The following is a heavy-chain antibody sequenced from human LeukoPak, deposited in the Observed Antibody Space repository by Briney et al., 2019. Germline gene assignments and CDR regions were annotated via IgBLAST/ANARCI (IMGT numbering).Heavy chain of an antibody. CDR2: IKQDGSEK. CDR3: ARDLPDYDFWRPFYYGMDV. CDR1: GFTFSSYW. D-gene: IGHD3-3*01. J-gene: IGHJ6*02. Sequence: GGSLRLSCAASGFTFSSYWMSWVRQAPGKGLEWVANIKQDGSEKYYVDSVKGRFTISRDNAKNSLYLQMNSLRAEDTAVYYCARDLPDYDFWRPFYYGMDVWGQGTTVTVSS. V-gene: IGHV3-7*01.